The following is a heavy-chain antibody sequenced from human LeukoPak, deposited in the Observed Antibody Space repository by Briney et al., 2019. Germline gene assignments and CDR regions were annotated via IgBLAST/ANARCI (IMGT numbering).Heavy chain of an antibody. CDR3: LAAAGTIG. CDR1: GFTFSSYW. D-gene: IGHD6-13*01. V-gene: IGHV3-74*01. J-gene: IGHJ4*02. CDR2: VNNDGSTT. Sequence: GGSLRLSCAASGFTFSSYWMHWVRQAPGKGLVWVSRVNNDGSTTSYADSVRGRFTISRDNTKNTLYLQMNSLRTEDTAVYFCLAAAGTIGWGQGTLVTVSS.